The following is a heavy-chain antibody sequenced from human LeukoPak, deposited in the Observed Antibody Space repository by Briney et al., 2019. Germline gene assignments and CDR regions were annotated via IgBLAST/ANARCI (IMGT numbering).Heavy chain of an antibody. CDR1: GGSISSGDYY. CDR2: IYYSGST. D-gene: IGHD3-3*01. J-gene: IGHJ3*02. CDR3: ARDDDFWSGYHIGAFDI. V-gene: IGHV4-30-4*08. Sequence: PSQTLSLTCTVSGGSISSGDYYWRWIRQPPGKGLEWIGYIYYSGSTYYNPSLKSRVTISVDTSKNQFSLKLSSVTAADTAVYYCARDDDFWSGYHIGAFDIWGQGTMVTVSS.